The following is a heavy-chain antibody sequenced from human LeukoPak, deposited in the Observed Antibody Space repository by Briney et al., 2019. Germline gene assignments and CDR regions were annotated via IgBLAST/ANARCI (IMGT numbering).Heavy chain of an antibody. CDR3: ARDLSSWELLSFGY. V-gene: IGHV3-23*01. CDR2: ISGGGGST. CDR1: GFTFTSYS. J-gene: IGHJ4*02. D-gene: IGHD1-26*01. Sequence: GGSLRLSCAASGFTFTSYSMNWVRQAPGKGLEWVSTISGGGGSTYYADSVKGRFTISRDNSKNTLYLQVNSLRAEDTAVYYCARDLSSWELLSFGYWGQGTLVTVSS.